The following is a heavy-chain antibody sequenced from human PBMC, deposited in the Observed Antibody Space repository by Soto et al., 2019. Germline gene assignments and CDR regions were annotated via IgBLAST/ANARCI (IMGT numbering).Heavy chain of an antibody. J-gene: IGHJ6*02. V-gene: IGHV1-18*01. CDR3: ARQGSWPYYYYGLDV. CDR1: GYTVTTSG. Sequence: QVQLVQSGPEVRKPGASVKVSCEASGYTVTTSGISWVRQVPGQGLEWMGWISTYNGDTNSAQNFQGRVLMTADTSTGTAYMELMSLKSDDTAVYYCARQGSWPYYYYGLDVWGQGTIVTVSS. CDR2: ISTYNGDT. D-gene: IGHD1-26*01.